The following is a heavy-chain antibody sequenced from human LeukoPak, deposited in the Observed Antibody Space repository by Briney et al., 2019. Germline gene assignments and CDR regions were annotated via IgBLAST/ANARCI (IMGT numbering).Heavy chain of an antibody. V-gene: IGHV3-23*01. Sequence: RGSLRLSCAASGFTFSNYAMTWVRQAPGKGLEWVSAISGSGGSTYYADSVKGRFTISRDNSKNTLYLQMNSLRAEDTAIYYCAEEGENYAFDIRGQGTMVTVSS. CDR2: ISGSGGST. CDR3: AEEGENYAFDI. J-gene: IGHJ3*02. D-gene: IGHD2-21*01. CDR1: GFTFSNYA.